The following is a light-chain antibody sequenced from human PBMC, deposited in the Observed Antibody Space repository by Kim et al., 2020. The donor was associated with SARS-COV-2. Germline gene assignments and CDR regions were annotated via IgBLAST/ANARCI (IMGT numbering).Light chain of an antibody. CDR2: EDN. J-gene: IGLJ3*02. CDR1: SGSIASND. CDR3: QSYDSSRWV. V-gene: IGLV6-57*01. Sequence: GKTVTISCTRSSGSIASNDVQWYQQRPGSSPTTVIYEDNQRASGVPDRFSGSIDGSSNSASLTISELKTEDEADYYCQSYDSSRWVFGGGTQLTVL.